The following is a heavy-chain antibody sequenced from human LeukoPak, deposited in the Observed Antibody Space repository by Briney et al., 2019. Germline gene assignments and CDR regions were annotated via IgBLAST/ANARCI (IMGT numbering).Heavy chain of an antibody. J-gene: IGHJ3*01. CDR2: INPNSGGT. CDR1: GYTFTGYY. D-gene: IGHD5-24*01. CDR3: ARDRDGNNMGDAFDL. Sequence: ASVKVSCKASGYTFTGYYMHWVRQAPGQGLEWVGWINPNSGGTNYAQKFQRRVTMTRDTSISTAYMELSRLRSDDTAVYFCARDRDGNNMGDAFDLWGQGTLVTISS. V-gene: IGHV1-2*02.